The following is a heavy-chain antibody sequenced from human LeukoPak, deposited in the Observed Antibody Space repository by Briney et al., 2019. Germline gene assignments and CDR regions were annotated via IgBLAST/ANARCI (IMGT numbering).Heavy chain of an antibody. J-gene: IGHJ4*02. CDR3: AREDDSRSFDY. D-gene: IGHD3-22*01. Sequence: GGSLRLSCAASGFTFSSYSMNSLPQAPGKGLEWVSSISSSSSYIYYADTVKGRFTISSDNAKNSLYLEMHSLRAEDTAVYYCAREDDSRSFDYWGQGTLVTVSS. CDR1: GFTFSSYS. V-gene: IGHV3-21*01. CDR2: ISSSSSYI.